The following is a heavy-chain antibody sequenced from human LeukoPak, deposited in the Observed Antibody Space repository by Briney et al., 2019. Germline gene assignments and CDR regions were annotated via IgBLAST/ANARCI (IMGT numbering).Heavy chain of an antibody. CDR1: GFTFSSYA. D-gene: IGHD5-24*01. Sequence: QPGGSLRLSCSASGFTFSSYALSWVRQVPGKGLEWVSVISGSGDTTVYADSVKGRFTASRDNYKNTVYLQMSSLRAEDSAVYYCAKDGRATITFDYWGQGTLVTVSS. V-gene: IGHV3-23*01. J-gene: IGHJ4*02. CDR3: AKDGRATITFDY. CDR2: ISGSGDTT.